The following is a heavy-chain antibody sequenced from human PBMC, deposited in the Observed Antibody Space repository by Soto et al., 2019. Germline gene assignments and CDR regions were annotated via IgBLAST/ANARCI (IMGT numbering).Heavy chain of an antibody. V-gene: IGHV3-30-3*01. Sequence: QVQLVESGGGVVQPGRSLRLSCAASGFTFSSYAMHWVRQAPGKGLEWVAVISYDGSNKYYADSAKGRFTISRDNSKNTLYLQMNSLRAEDTAVYYCARDYYGSGSRSGDYYYYYGMDVWGQGTTVTVSS. CDR1: GFTFSSYA. CDR2: ISYDGSNK. J-gene: IGHJ6*02. D-gene: IGHD3-10*01. CDR3: ARDYYGSGSRSGDYYYYYGMDV.